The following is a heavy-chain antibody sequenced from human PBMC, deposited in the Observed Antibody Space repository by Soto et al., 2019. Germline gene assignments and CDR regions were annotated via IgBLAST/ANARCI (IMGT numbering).Heavy chain of an antibody. D-gene: IGHD5-18*01. Sequence: ALGQVSGKASGYTFTSYDINWVRQATGQGLEWRGWMNPNSGNTGYAQKFQGRVTMPRNTSISTAYMELNSLRAEDTAVYYCAKDRGGHIYGDKDYYHYSGMDVWGQGTTVTVSS. CDR3: AKDRGGHIYGDKDYYHYSGMDV. J-gene: IGHJ6*02. V-gene: IGHV1-8*02. CDR2: MNPNSGNT. CDR1: GYTFTSYD.